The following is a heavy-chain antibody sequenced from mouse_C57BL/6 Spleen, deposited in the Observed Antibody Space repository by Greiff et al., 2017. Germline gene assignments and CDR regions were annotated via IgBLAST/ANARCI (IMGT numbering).Heavy chain of an antibody. CDR3: ARQGDEGAWFAY. CDR2: ISGGGGNT. V-gene: IGHV5-9*01. J-gene: IGHJ3*01. CDR1: GFTFSSYT. D-gene: IGHD3-3*01. Sequence: EVKVVESGGGLVKPGGSLKLSCAASGFTFSSYTMSWVRQTPEKRLEWVATISGGGGNTYYPDSVKGRFTLSRDNAKNTLYLQMSSRRSEDTALYYCARQGDEGAWFAYWGQGTLVTVSA.